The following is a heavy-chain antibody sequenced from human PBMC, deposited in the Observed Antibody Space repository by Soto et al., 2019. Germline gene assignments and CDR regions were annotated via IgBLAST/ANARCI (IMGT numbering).Heavy chain of an antibody. CDR3: ARGWFGPDV. Sequence: EVQLVESGGGLVQPGGSLRLSCAASGFTLSGRSMHWVRQAPGKGLVWVSGIDNAGTDSTYADSVKGRFTSSRDNAKNMLYLKMNSLRVEDTAVYYCARGWFGPDVWGKGTRVTVSS. CDR1: GFTLSGRS. V-gene: IGHV3-74*01. J-gene: IGHJ6*01. CDR2: IDNAGTDS. D-gene: IGHD3-10*01.